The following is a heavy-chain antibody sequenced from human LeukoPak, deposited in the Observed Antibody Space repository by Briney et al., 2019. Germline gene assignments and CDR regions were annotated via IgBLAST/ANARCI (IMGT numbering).Heavy chain of an antibody. CDR2: ISYDGSNK. J-gene: IGHJ4*02. D-gene: IGHD2-2*01. Sequence: GGSLRLSCAASGFTFSSYAMHWVRQAPGKGLEWVAVISYDGSNKYYADSVKGRFTISRDNSKNTLYLQMNSLRAEDTAVYYCAKTHRVVPAAMDYWGQGTLVTVSS. CDR3: AKTHRVVPAAMDY. V-gene: IGHV3-30-3*02. CDR1: GFTFSSYA.